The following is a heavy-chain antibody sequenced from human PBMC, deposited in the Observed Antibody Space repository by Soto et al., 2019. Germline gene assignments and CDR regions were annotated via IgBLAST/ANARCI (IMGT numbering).Heavy chain of an antibody. CDR2: INHSGST. CDR1: GGSFSGYY. CDR3: ARCPGCNASPAPFSG. Sequence: SEKLSLTCSVYGGSFSGYYWSWIRQPPGKGLEWIGEINHSGSTNYILSLKSRVTISVDTSKNQFSLKLRSVTAADTAVYYCARCPGCNASPAPFSGWGQRTLVTVSS. J-gene: IGHJ1*01. V-gene: IGHV4-34*01. D-gene: IGHD3-3*02.